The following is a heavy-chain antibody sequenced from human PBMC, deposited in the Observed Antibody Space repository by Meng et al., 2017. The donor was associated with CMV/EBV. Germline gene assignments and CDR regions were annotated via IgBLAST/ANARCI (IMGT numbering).Heavy chain of an antibody. V-gene: IGHV5-51*01. Sequence: KVSCKGSGYSFTSYWIGWVRQRPGKGLEGMGIIYPGDSDSRYSPSFQGQVTISADKSISTAYLQWSSLKASDTAMYYCARLGAGYCSSTSCPHYGMDVWGQGTTVTVSS. CDR2: IYPGDSDS. CDR3: ARLGAGYCSSTSCPHYGMDV. D-gene: IGHD2-2*01. CDR1: GYSFTSYW. J-gene: IGHJ6*02.